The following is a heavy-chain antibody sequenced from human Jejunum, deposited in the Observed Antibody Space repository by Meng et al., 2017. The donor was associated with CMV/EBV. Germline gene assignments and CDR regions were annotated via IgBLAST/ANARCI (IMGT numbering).Heavy chain of an antibody. Sequence: QVLRQESGQGLVKLSQTLSLTCSVAGGSIGSGNYSWSWIRQPPGKGLEWIGYIHDTGSTSHNPSLKSRVDISLGTSKNQFSLTLNSVTAEDTAVYFCARGSIFVSFDSWGQGTLVTVSS. D-gene: IGHD3-3*01. J-gene: IGHJ4*02. CDR1: GGSIGSGNYS. CDR3: ARGSIFVSFDS. CDR2: IHDTGST. V-gene: IGHV4-30-4*08.